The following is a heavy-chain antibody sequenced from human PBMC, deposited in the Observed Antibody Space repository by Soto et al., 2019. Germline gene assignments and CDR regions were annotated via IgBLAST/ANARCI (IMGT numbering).Heavy chain of an antibody. D-gene: IGHD2-8*01. CDR3: GRYCTNTECRGGYYLDL. V-gene: IGHV1-69*01. J-gene: IGHJ5*02. CDR2: IILALGTP. Sequence: QVLLVQSGAEMKQPGSSVSVSCRASGDSFTNYAFTWVRQAPGQGPEWLGGIILALGTPHYSQRFQGRLTITADESSSTVYMELGSLRLDDTAVYYCGRYCTNTECRGGYYLDLWGQGTLLTVSS. CDR1: GDSFTNYA.